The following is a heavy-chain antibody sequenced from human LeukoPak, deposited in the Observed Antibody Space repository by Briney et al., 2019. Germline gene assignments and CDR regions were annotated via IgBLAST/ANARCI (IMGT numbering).Heavy chain of an antibody. Sequence: GASVKVSCKASGYTFTGYYMHWVRQAPGQGLEWMGWINPNSGGTNYAQKFQGRVTMTRDTSISTAYMELSRLRSDDTAVYYCARGGPVRYFDWLLQYYFDYWGQGTLVTVSS. V-gene: IGHV1-2*02. CDR1: GYTFTGYY. J-gene: IGHJ4*02. D-gene: IGHD3-9*01. CDR3: ARGGPVRYFDWLLQYYFDY. CDR2: INPNSGGT.